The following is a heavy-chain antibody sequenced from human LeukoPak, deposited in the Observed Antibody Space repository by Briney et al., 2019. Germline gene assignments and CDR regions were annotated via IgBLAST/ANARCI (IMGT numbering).Heavy chain of an antibody. J-gene: IGHJ6*03. V-gene: IGHV3-48*03. D-gene: IGHD3-16*01. CDR1: GFTFSSYE. Sequence: GGSLRLSCAASGFTFSSYEMNWVRQAPGKGLEWVSYISSSGSTIYYADSVKGRFTISRDTAKNSMYLQMNSLRAEDTAVYYCARDPGGYYMDVWGKGTTVTVSS. CDR3: ARDPGGYYMDV. CDR2: ISSSGSTI.